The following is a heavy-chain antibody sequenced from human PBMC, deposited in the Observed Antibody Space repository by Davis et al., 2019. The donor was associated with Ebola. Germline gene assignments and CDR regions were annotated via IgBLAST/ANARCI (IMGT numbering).Heavy chain of an antibody. CDR2: IVVGSINT. CDR1: GFTFTSSA. Sequence: AASVKVSCKASGFTFTSSAMQWVRQARGQRLEWIGSIVVGSINTNYAQKLQGRVTMTTDTSTSTAYMELRSLRSDDTAVYYCARDIRTYSSSWCGDYWGQGTLVTVSS. J-gene: IGHJ4*02. V-gene: IGHV1-58*02. D-gene: IGHD6-13*01. CDR3: ARDIRTYSSSWCGDY.